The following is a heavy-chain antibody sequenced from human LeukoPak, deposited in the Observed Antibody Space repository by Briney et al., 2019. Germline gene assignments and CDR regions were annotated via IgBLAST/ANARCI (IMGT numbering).Heavy chain of an antibody. CDR1: GGSMSRYY. V-gene: IGHV4-59*01. CDR2: MYYSGST. CDR3: ARSSTGSYFDY. Sequence: PSETLPVTCTVSGGSMSRYYWSWIRQPPGKGLEWIGYMYYSGSTKYNPSLKSRVIISVDTSKNQFSLKLSSVTAADTAVYYCARSSTGSYFDYWGQGTLVTVSS. D-gene: IGHD3-3*02. J-gene: IGHJ4*02.